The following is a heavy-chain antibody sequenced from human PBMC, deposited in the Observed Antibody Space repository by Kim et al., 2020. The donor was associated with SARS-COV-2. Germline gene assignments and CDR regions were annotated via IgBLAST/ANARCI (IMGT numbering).Heavy chain of an antibody. Sequence: ASVKVSCKASGYTFTGYYMHWVRQAPGQGLEWMGWINPNSGGTNYAQKFQGRVTMTRDTSISTAYMELSRLRSDDTAVYYCARAPAAFAEVRRDGYNSHYWYFDLWGRGTLVTVSS. V-gene: IGHV1-2*02. D-gene: IGHD5-12*01. CDR1: GYTFTGYY. J-gene: IGHJ2*01. CDR3: ARAPAAFAEVRRDGYNSHYWYFDL. CDR2: INPNSGGT.